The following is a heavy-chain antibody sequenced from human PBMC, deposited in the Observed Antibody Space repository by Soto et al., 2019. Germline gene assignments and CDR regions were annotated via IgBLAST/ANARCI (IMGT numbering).Heavy chain of an antibody. CDR1: GFPFSSYG. CDR3: VRDGGRNVVVPAAYLDY. J-gene: IGHJ4*02. Sequence: GGSLRLSCAASGFPFSSYGMHWVRQAPGKGLEWVALTWYDGDNKYYGDSVKGRFTISRDNSKNTLYLQMNSLRAEDTAVYHCVRDGGRNVVVPAAYLDYWGQGTLVTVSS. D-gene: IGHD2-2*01. V-gene: IGHV3-33*01. CDR2: TWYDGDNK.